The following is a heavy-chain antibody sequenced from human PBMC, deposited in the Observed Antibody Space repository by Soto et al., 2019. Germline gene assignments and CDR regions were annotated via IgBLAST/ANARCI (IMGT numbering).Heavy chain of an antibody. J-gene: IGHJ6*02. Sequence: QVHLVQSGAEVKKPGASVKVSCKASGYTFTSYDINWVRQATGQGLEWMGWMNPNSGNTGYAQKFQGRVTMISNTSISTAYMELSILRSEDTAVYYCAREMTTRGMDASGQGTTVTVSS. D-gene: IGHD1-1*01. CDR1: GYTFTSYD. V-gene: IGHV1-8*01. CDR3: AREMTTRGMDA. CDR2: MNPNSGNT.